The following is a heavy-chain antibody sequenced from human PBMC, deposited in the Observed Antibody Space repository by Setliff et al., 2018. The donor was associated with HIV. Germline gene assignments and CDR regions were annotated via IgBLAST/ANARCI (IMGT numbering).Heavy chain of an antibody. J-gene: IGHJ6*02. CDR2: ISIGSGGAI. D-gene: IGHD3-3*01. Sequence: GGSLRLSCAASGFTFRNYKFNWVRQAPGRGLEWVSSISIGSGGAIDYADSVQGRFTISRDNSKNSLYLQMNSRRVEDTAVYYCERDYLYYNLYNGSPVYGMDVWGQGTTVTVSS. V-gene: IGHV3-48*03. CDR1: GFTFRNYK. CDR3: ERDYLYYNLYNGSPVYGMDV.